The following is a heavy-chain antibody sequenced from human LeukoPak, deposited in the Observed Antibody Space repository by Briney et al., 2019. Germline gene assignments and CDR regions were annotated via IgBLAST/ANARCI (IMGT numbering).Heavy chain of an antibody. CDR1: GYTFTSYD. D-gene: IGHD3-10*01. CDR3: ARLRITVVRGVIITEFDY. V-gene: IGHV1-8*01. CDR2: MNPNSGNT. Sequence: ASVKVSCKASGYTFTSYDINWVRQATGQGLEWMGWMNPNSGNTGYAQKFQGRVTMTRNTSISTAYMELSSLRSEDTAVYYCARLRITVVRGVIITEFDYWGQGTLVTVSS. J-gene: IGHJ4*02.